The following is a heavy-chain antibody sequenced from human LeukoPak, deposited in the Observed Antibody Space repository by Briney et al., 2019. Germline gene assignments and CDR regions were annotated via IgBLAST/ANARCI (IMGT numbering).Heavy chain of an antibody. J-gene: IGHJ1*01. D-gene: IGHD2-15*01. V-gene: IGHV1-8*01. CDR2: MNPNSGNT. CDR1: GYTFTSYD. Sequence: GASVKVSCKASGYTFTSYDINWVRQATGQGLEWMGWMNPNSGNTGYAQKFQGRVTMTRNTSISTAYMELSSLRSEDTAVYYCARYCSGGSCHTRTAEYFRHWGQGTLVTVSS. CDR3: ARYCSGGSCHTRTAEYFRH.